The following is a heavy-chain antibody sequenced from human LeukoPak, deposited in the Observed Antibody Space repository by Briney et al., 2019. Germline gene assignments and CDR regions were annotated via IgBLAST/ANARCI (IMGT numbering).Heavy chain of an antibody. CDR2: ISSSSSTI. J-gene: IGHJ4*02. Sequence: GGSLRLSCAASGLTFSSYSMNWVRQAPGKGLEWVSYISSSSSTIYYADSVKGRFTISRDNAKNSLYLQMNSLRAEDTAVYYCATSNHIAAAGTWGQGTLVTVSS. CDR3: ATSNHIAAAGT. V-gene: IGHV3-48*01. CDR1: GLTFSSYS. D-gene: IGHD6-13*01.